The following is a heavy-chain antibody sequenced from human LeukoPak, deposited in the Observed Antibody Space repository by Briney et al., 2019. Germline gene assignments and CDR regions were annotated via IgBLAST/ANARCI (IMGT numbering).Heavy chain of an antibody. V-gene: IGHV1-46*01. Sequence: ASVKVSCKASGYTFTSYYMHWVRQAPGQGLEWMGIINPSGGSTSYAQKFQGRVTMTRDTSTSTVYMELSSLRSEDTAVYYCATSSLAVGGQGFYGMDVWGQGTTVTVPS. CDR1: GYTFTSYY. J-gene: IGHJ6*02. D-gene: IGHD6-19*01. CDR2: INPSGGST. CDR3: ATSSLAVGGQGFYGMDV.